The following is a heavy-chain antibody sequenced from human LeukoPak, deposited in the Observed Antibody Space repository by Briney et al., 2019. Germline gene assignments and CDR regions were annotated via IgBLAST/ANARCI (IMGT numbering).Heavy chain of an antibody. CDR3: ASPYYRNAFDI. D-gene: IGHD3-10*01. J-gene: IGHJ3*02. CDR2: ISYDGSNK. V-gene: IGHV3-30-3*01. Sequence: GGSLRLSCAASGFTFSSYAMHWVRQAPGKGLEWVAVISYDGSNKYYADSVKGRFTISRDNSKNTLYLQMNSLRAEDTAVYYCASPYYRNAFDIWGQGTMVTVSS. CDR1: GFTFSSYA.